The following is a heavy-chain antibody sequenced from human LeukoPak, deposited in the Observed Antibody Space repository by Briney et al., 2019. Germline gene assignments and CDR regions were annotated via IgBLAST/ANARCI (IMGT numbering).Heavy chain of an antibody. V-gene: IGHV4-38-2*02. CDR3: ARAELQRVDAFDI. CDR1: GYSISSGYY. D-gene: IGHD2-15*01. CDR2: IYHSGST. J-gene: IGHJ3*02. Sequence: SETLSLTCTVSGYSISSGYYWGWIRQPPGKGLEWIGSIYHSGSTYYNPSLKSRVTISVDTSKNQFSLKLSSVTAADTAVYYCARAELQRVDAFDIWGQGTMVTVSS.